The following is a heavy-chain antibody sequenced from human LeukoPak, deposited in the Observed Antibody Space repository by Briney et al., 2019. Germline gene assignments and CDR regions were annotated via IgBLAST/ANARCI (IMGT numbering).Heavy chain of an antibody. Sequence: PGGSLRLSCAASGFTLSSYAMSWVRQAPGKGLEWVSAISVNGGGTYYAESVKGRFTISTDKSKNTLYLQMNSLRAEDTAVYYCAKRASLAVAGTLNRYFEHWGQGTLVIVSS. D-gene: IGHD6-13*01. CDR1: GFTLSSYA. CDR3: AKRASLAVAGTLNRYFEH. J-gene: IGHJ1*01. V-gene: IGHV3-23*01. CDR2: ISVNGGGT.